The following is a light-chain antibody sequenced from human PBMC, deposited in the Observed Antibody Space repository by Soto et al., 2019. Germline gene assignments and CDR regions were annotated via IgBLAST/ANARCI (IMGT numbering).Light chain of an antibody. Sequence: QSVLTQPPSASGTPGQRVTISCSGTSSDVGGYNYVSWYQEHPGKAPKLMIYEVSNRPSGVSNRFSGSKSGNTASLTISGLQPEDEADYYCSSYTTTSTYVFGTGTKVIV. V-gene: IGLV2-14*01. CDR1: SSDVGGYNY. CDR3: SSYTTTSTYV. CDR2: EVS. J-gene: IGLJ1*01.